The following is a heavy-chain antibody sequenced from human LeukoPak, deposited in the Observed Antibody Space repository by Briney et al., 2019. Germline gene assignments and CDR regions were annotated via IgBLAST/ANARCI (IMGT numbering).Heavy chain of an antibody. V-gene: IGHV4-31*03. D-gene: IGHD3-22*01. CDR2: IYPSESP. Sequence: SEPLSLTCTVSGGSISSCDYYWTWIRQHPGKGLEWIEYIYPSESPYYNPPLKSRVTMSLDTSKIKFSLKLRSVTAADTAVYYCVRRRYDSSGYIYWYFDHWGRGTLVTVSS. J-gene: IGHJ2*01. CDR3: VRRRYDSSGYIYWYFDH. CDR1: GGSISSCDYY.